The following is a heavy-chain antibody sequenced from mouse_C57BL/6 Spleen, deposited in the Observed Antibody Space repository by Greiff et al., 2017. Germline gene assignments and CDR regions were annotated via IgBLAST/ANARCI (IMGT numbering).Heavy chain of an antibody. D-gene: IGHD4-1*01. CDR3: ARNTGYYAMDY. CDR2: IDPSDSYT. Sequence: VQLQQPGAELVMPGASVKLSCKASGYTFTSYWMHWVKQRPGQGLEWIGEIDPSDSYTNYNQKFKGKSTLTVDKSSSTAYMQLSSLTSEDSAVYYCARNTGYYAMDYWGQGTSVTVSS. CDR1: GYTFTSYW. J-gene: IGHJ4*01. V-gene: IGHV1-69*01.